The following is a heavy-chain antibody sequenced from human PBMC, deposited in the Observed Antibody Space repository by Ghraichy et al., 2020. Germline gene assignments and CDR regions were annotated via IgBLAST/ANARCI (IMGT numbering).Heavy chain of an antibody. J-gene: IGHJ4*01. D-gene: IGHD5-12*01. V-gene: IGHV3-48*03. CDR2: ITISGSFK. CDR1: GFSLSSYE. Sequence: TLSLTCAVSGFSLSSYEMNWVCQAPGKGLEWVSYITISGSFKYYADSVKGRFTISRDNAKNSVFLQMNSLRAGDTAVYYCARVRTRGFSGYDHFDSWGQGTLVRVSS. CDR3: ARVRTRGFSGYDHFDS.